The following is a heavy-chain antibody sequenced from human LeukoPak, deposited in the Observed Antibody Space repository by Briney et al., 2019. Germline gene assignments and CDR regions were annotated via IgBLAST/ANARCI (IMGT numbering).Heavy chain of an antibody. Sequence: GGSLRLSCAASGFTFNYYAMSWVRQAPGKGLEWVSGISDNEGTTYYTDSVKGRFTISRDKTKNTVFLQMHNLRAEGAAVYFCARQDSFIPYWGQGALVTVSS. D-gene: IGHD5-18*01. V-gene: IGHV3-23*01. CDR3: ARQDSFIPY. CDR1: GFTFNYYA. CDR2: ISDNEGTT. J-gene: IGHJ4*02.